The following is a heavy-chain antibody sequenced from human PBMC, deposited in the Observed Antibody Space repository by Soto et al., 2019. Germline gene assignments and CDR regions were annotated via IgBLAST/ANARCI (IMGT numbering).Heavy chain of an antibody. D-gene: IGHD3-10*01. CDR3: ARVIYGSFDY. V-gene: IGHV3-33*01. Sequence: QVQLVESGGGVVQPGRSLRLSCAASGFTFSSYGMHWVRQAPGKGLEWVAVIWYDGSNKYYADSVKGRFTISRDNSNNTRYLQMNSRRAEDTAVYYCARVIYGSFDYWGQGTLVTVSS. CDR1: GFTFSSYG. CDR2: IWYDGSNK. J-gene: IGHJ4*02.